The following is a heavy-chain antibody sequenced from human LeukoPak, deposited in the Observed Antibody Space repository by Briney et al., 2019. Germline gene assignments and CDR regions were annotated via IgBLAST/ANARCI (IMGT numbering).Heavy chain of an antibody. V-gene: IGHV3-23*01. CDR3: SKWGDYDVLTGYYDSDF. CDR1: GFTFSNYA. J-gene: IGHJ4*02. Sequence: PGGSLRLSCAASGFTFSNYAMGWVRQAPGKGLEWVSAIVGSGGSTYYADSVKGRFSISRDNSKNTLFLQMNSLRVEDTALYYCSKWGDYDVLTGYYDSDFWGQGTLVTVSS. CDR2: IVGSGGST. D-gene: IGHD3-9*01.